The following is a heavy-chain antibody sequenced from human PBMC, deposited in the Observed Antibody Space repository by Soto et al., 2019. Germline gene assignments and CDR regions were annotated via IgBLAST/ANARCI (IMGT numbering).Heavy chain of an antibody. CDR2: INHSGST. Sequence: SETLSLTCAVYGGSFSGYYWSWIRQPPGKGLEWIGEINHSGSTNYNPSLKSRVTISVDTSKNQCSLKLSSVTAADTAVYYCATPRMATAYFDYWGQGTLVTVSS. V-gene: IGHV4-34*01. CDR3: ATPRMATAYFDY. D-gene: IGHD5-18*01. CDR1: GGSFSGYY. J-gene: IGHJ4*02.